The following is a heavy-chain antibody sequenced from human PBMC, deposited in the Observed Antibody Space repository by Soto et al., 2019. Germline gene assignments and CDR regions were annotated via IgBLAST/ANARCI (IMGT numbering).Heavy chain of an antibody. D-gene: IGHD2-2*01. CDR2: IHHSGTT. J-gene: IGHJ5*02. CDR1: GGSISSSNW. V-gene: IGHV4-4*02. CDR3: ARVRQYCSGTSCYLDP. Sequence: SETLSLTCAVSGGSISSSNWWHWVRQPPGKGLEWIGEIHHSGTTNYNPSLKSRVAISVDKSKNQFSLKLNSVTAADTAVYYCARVRQYCSGTSCYLDPWGQGTLVTVSS.